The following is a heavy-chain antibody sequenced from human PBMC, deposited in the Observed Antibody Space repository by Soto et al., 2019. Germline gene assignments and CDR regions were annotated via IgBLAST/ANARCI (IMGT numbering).Heavy chain of an antibody. CDR2: FDPEDGET. D-gene: IGHD2-2*01. Sequence: GASVKVSCKVSGYTLTELSMHWVRQAPGKGLEWMGGFDPEDGETIYAQKFQGRVTMTEDTSADTAYMELSSLRSEDTAVYYCAKRGYQLDYYGMDVWGQGTTVTVSS. V-gene: IGHV1-24*01. CDR1: GYTLTELS. CDR3: AKRGYQLDYYGMDV. J-gene: IGHJ6*02.